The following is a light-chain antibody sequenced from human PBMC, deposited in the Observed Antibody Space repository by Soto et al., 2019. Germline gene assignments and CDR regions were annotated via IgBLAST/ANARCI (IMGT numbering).Light chain of an antibody. V-gene: IGKV3-15*01. CDR3: QQYDSWPPYT. J-gene: IGKJ2*01. CDR1: QSVSSN. CDR2: GAS. Sequence: EIVMTQSPATLSVSPGERATLSCRASQSVSSNLAWYQQKPGQAPRLLIYGASTRATGIPATFSGSGSGTEFTLTISSLQSEDFAVYYCQQYDSWPPYTFGQGTKREI.